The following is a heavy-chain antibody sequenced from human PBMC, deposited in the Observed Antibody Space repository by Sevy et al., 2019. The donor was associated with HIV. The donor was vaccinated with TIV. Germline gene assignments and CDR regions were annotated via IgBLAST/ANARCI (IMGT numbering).Heavy chain of an antibody. CDR1: GFTFSSYG. D-gene: IGHD3-22*01. V-gene: IGHV3-33*01. J-gene: IGHJ6*02. Sequence: GGSLRLSCAASGFTFSSYGMHWVRQAPGKGLEWVAVIWYDGSNKYYADSVKGRFTISGDNSKNTLYLQMNSLRAEDTAVYYCARDCYYDSSGYYLRYYYGMDVWGQGTTVTVSS. CDR3: ARDCYYDSSGYYLRYYYGMDV. CDR2: IWYDGSNK.